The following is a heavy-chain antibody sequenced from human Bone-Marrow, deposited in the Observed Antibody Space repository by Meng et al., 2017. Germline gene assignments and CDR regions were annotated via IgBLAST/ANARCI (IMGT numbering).Heavy chain of an antibody. Sequence: VQLHESCPGLVKPSQTLSLTCTVSGGSISSGGYYWSWIRQHPGKGLEWIGYIYYSGSTYYNPSLKSRVTISVDTSKNQFSLKLSSVTAADTAVYYCARGPLSAAGTMGYFQHWGQGTLVTVSS. CDR1: GGSISSGGYY. J-gene: IGHJ1*01. V-gene: IGHV4-31*03. D-gene: IGHD6-13*01. CDR3: ARGPLSAAGTMGYFQH. CDR2: IYYSGST.